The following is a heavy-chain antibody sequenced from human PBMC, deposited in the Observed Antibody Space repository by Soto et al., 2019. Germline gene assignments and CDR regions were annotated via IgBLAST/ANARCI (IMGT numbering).Heavy chain of an antibody. J-gene: IGHJ6*02. CDR3: ARRYSSSSFMDV. CDR2: IDPRDSHT. Sequence: GESLKISCKTSVYSFTNYWISWVRQMPGKRLEWMGEIDPRDSHTNYSPSFQGHVTMSTDKSNSTAYLQWSSLKASDTAMYYCARRYSSSSFMDVWGQGTTVTVSS. CDR1: VYSFTNYW. V-gene: IGHV5-10-1*01. D-gene: IGHD6-6*01.